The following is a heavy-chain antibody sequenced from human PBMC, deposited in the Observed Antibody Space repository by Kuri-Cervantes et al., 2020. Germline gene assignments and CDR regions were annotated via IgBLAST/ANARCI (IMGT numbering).Heavy chain of an antibody. D-gene: IGHD3-10*01. CDR3: AKPFMVRGGSITRSFDP. CDR2: ISYDGSNK. J-gene: IGHJ5*02. CDR1: GFTFSSYA. V-gene: IGHV3-30-3*02. Sequence: GESLKISCAASGFTFSSYAMHWVRQAPGKGLEWVAVISYDGSNKYYADSVKGRFTISRDNSKNTLYLQMNSLRVEDTAVYYCAKPFMVRGGSITRSFDPWGQGTLVTVSS.